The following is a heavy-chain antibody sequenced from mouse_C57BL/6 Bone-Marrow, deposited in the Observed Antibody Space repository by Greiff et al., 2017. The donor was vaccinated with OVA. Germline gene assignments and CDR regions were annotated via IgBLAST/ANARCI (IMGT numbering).Heavy chain of an antibody. D-gene: IGHD1-1*01. CDR1: GYTFTSYT. CDR3: HYYGRSYGFAY. CDR2: INPSSGYT. V-gene: IGHV1-4*01. Sequence: VQLQQSGAELVRPGASVKMSCKASGYTFTSYTMHWVKQRPGQGLEWIGYINPSSGYTKYNQKFKDKATLTADKSSSTAYMQLSSLTSEDSAVYYCHYYGRSYGFAYWGQGTLVTVSA. J-gene: IGHJ3*01.